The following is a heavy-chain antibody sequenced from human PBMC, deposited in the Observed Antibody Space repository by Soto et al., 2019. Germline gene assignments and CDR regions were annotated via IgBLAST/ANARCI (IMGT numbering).Heavy chain of an antibody. CDR3: ARRKGYDSSTYYFDY. D-gene: IGHD3-22*01. CDR1: GGSIASSTHY. Sequence: SETLSLTCTVSGGSIASSTHYWGWIRQPPGKGLEWIGNMYYNGNMYYSPSLKSRVTISVDTSKNQFSLDLRSVTAADTAVYYCARRKGYDSSTYYFDYWGQGTLVTVSS. J-gene: IGHJ4*02. V-gene: IGHV4-39*01. CDR2: MYYNGNM.